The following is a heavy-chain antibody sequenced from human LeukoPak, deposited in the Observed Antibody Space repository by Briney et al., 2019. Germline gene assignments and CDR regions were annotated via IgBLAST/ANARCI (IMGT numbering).Heavy chain of an antibody. CDR1: GYTFTSYY. Sequence: ASVKVSCKASGYTFTSYYMHWVRQAPGQGLEWMGIINPSGGSTSYAQKFQGRVTVTRDTSTSTVYMELSSLRSEDTAVYYCASATNTIFGVVMRGAFDPWGQGTLVTVSS. D-gene: IGHD3-3*01. CDR2: INPSGGST. J-gene: IGHJ5*02. CDR3: ASATNTIFGVVMRGAFDP. V-gene: IGHV1-46*01.